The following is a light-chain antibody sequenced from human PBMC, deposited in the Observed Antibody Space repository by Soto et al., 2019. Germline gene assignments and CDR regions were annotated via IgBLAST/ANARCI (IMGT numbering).Light chain of an antibody. Sequence: EIVLTQSPGILSLSPGERATLACRASQSISSDHLAWYQQRPGQSPRLLIYGASSRTTGVPDRFSGSGSGTDFTLTISRLEPEDFEVYYCQHYRSAPFTFGRGTKVDIX. CDR2: GAS. J-gene: IGKJ3*01. V-gene: IGKV3-20*01. CDR1: QSISSDH. CDR3: QHYRSAPFT.